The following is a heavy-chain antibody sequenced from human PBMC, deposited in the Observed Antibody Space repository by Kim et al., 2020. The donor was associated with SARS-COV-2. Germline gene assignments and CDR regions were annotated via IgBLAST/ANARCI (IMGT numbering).Heavy chain of an antibody. CDR2: ISGDGGST. CDR1: GFTFDDYA. Sequence: GGSLRLSCAASGFTFDDYAMHWVRQAPGKGLEWVSLISGDGGSTYYADSVKGRFTISRDNSKNSLYLQMNSLRTEDTALYYCAKDISRLRYFDWSIGGGMDVWGQGTTVTVSS. CDR3: AKDISRLRYFDWSIGGGMDV. V-gene: IGHV3-43*02. J-gene: IGHJ6*02. D-gene: IGHD3-9*01.